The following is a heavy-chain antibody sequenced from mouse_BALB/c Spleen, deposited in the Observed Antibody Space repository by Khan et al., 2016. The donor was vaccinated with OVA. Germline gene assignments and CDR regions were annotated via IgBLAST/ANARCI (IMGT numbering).Heavy chain of an antibody. D-gene: IGHD1-1*01. J-gene: IGHJ2*01. CDR1: GYTFTSYW. CDR2: TNPTNGRT. Sequence: VQLQQSGAELVKAGASVKMSCKASGYTFTSYWMHWVKQRLGQGLEWFAETNPTNGRTYYNETFTSTATLTVDKSSSTAYMLLSGPTFEDSAVYYCARIKKIVATYFDYWGQGTTLTVSS. CDR3: ARIKKIVATYFDY. V-gene: IGHV1S81*02.